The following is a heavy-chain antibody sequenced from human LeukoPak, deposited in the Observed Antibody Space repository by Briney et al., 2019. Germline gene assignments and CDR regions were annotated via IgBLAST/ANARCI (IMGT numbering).Heavy chain of an antibody. Sequence: GGSLRLSCAASGFTFSSYVMSWVRQAPGKGLEWVSAISGSGGSTYYADSVKGRFTISRDNSKNTLYLQMNSLRAEDAAVYYCAKYCSGGSCYGPEYFQHWGQGTLVTVSS. CDR1: GFTFSSYV. D-gene: IGHD2-15*01. CDR2: ISGSGGST. V-gene: IGHV3-23*01. J-gene: IGHJ1*01. CDR3: AKYCSGGSCYGPEYFQH.